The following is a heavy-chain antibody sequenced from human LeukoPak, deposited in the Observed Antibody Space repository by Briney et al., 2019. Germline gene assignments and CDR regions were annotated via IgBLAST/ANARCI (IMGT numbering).Heavy chain of an antibody. D-gene: IGHD2-15*01. V-gene: IGHV1-46*01. CDR1: GYTFTSYY. Sequence: ASVKVSCKASGYTFTSYYMHWVRQAPGQGLEWMGIINPSGGSTSYAQKFQGGVTMSRDTSTSTVYMELSSLRSEDTAVYYCARVRSYCSGGSCYGWFDPWGQGTLVTVSS. CDR3: ARVRSYCSGGSCYGWFDP. CDR2: INPSGGST. J-gene: IGHJ5*02.